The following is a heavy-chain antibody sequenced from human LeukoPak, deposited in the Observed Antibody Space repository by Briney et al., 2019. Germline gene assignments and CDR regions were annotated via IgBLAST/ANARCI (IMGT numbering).Heavy chain of an antibody. CDR3: ARADDGANSWVNY. J-gene: IGHJ4*02. CDR1: GFTFSSYG. CDR2: ISYDGSNK. D-gene: IGHD4-23*01. Sequence: PGRSLRLSCAASGFTFSSYGMHWVRQAPGKGLEWVAVISYDGSNKYYADSVKGRFTIPRDNSKNTLYLQMNSLRAEDTAVYYCARADDGANSWVNYWGQGTLVTVSS. V-gene: IGHV3-30*03.